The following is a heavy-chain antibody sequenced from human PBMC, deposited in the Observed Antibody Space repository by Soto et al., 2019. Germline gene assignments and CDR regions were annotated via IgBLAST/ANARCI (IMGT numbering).Heavy chain of an antibody. J-gene: IGHJ4*02. CDR1: GFTFSGYW. CDR3: ARATYSNAWYRFDL. CDR2: IKHDGSVQ. V-gene: IGHV3-7*03. Sequence: LRLSFEASGFTFSGYWMSWVRQAPGKGLGWVADIKHDGSVQYYVDSVKGRFTISRDNAKKLLYLQMNGLRAEDTALYYCARATYSNAWYRFDLWGQGTLVTVSS. D-gene: IGHD4-4*01.